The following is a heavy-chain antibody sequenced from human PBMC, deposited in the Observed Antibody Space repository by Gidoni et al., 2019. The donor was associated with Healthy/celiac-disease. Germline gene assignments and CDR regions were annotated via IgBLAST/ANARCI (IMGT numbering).Heavy chain of an antibody. Sequence: QVQLQESGPGLVKPSQTLSLTCTVSGGPISSGGYSWTWIRQHPGKGLEWIGYIYYSGSTYYNPSLKSRVTISVDTSKNQFSLKLSSVTAADTAVYYCARDPIWFGEPYKGPGDYGMDVWGQGTTVTVSS. V-gene: IGHV4-31*03. CDR1: GGPISSGGYS. D-gene: IGHD3-10*01. CDR3: ARDPIWFGEPYKGPGDYGMDV. J-gene: IGHJ6*02. CDR2: IYYSGST.